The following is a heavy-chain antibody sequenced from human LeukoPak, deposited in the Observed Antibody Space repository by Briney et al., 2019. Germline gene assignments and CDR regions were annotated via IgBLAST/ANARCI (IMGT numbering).Heavy chain of an antibody. CDR3: ARDFLGYCTTTNCHDVVFDY. CDR2: INPKSGGT. V-gene: IGHV1-2*02. CDR1: GATFIDYY. J-gene: IGHJ4*02. D-gene: IGHD2-8*01. Sequence: GASVKVSCTASGATFIDYYIPWVRQAPGQGLEWMGWINPKSGGTSYEQHFQGRVTITRYTSVSIAYMELSTLRSDDKAVYYCARDFLGYCTTTNCHDVVFDYWGQGTLVTVSS.